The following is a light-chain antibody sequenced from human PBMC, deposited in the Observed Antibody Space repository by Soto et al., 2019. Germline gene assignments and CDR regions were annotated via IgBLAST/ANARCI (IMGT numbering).Light chain of an antibody. J-gene: IGLJ2*01. CDR3: CSYAGSSTYVV. V-gene: IGLV2-23*02. Sequence: QAVVTQPASVSGSPGQSITISCTGTSSDVGSYNLVSWYQQHPGKAPKLMIYEVSKRPSGVSNRFPGSKSGNTASLTISGLQAEDEADYYCCSYAGSSTYVVFGGGTKLTVL. CDR1: SSDVGSYNL. CDR2: EVS.